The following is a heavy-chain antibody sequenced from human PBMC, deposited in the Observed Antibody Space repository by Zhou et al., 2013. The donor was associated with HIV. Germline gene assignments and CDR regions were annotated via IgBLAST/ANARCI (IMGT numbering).Heavy chain of an antibody. D-gene: IGHD3-9*01. CDR2: IYPGDSDT. CDR3: ARPPYYDIRKGGYFDL. J-gene: IGHJ2*01. CDR1: GYSFTSYW. V-gene: IGHV5-51*01. Sequence: EVQLVQSGAEVKKPGESLKISCKGSGYSFTSYWIGWARQMPGKGLEWMGIIYPGDSDTRYSPSFQGQVTISADRSINTAYLQWSSLKASDTGIYYCARPPYYDIRKGGYFDLWGRGTLVTVSS.